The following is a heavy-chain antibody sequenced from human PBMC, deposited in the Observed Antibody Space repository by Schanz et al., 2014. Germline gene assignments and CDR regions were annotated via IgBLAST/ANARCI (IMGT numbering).Heavy chain of an antibody. CDR1: GYTFTSDS. CDR3: ARGRGFYDY. J-gene: IGHJ4*02. Sequence: QVQLVQSGAEVKKPGASVKVSCKASGYTFTSDSMHWVRQAPGQGLEWMGKIIPVLNIATSAQRFQGRVSITADTSTNTAYMELSSLTSEDTAVHYCARGRGFYDYWGQGTLVIVSS. D-gene: IGHD3-10*01. CDR2: IIPVLNIA. V-gene: IGHV1-69*09.